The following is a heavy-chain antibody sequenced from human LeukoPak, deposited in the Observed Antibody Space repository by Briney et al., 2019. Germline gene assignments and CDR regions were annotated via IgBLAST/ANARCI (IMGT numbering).Heavy chain of an antibody. CDR2: INPNSGGT. D-gene: IGHD1-26*01. J-gene: IGHJ4*02. Sequence: ASVKVSCKASGYTFTGYYMHWVRQAPGQGLEWMGWINPNSGGTNYAQKFQGRVTMTRDTSISTAYMELSRLRSDDTAVYYCARERRVGATNPFDYWGQGTLVTVSS. V-gene: IGHV1-2*02. CDR3: ARERRVGATNPFDY. CDR1: GYTFTGYY.